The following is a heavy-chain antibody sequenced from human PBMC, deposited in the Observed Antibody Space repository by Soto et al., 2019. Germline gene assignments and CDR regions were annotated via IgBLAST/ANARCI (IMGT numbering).Heavy chain of an antibody. J-gene: IGHJ4*02. CDR2: IKSKTDGGTT. CDR3: TTGKIVVVVAATIDY. V-gene: IGHV3-15*07. D-gene: IGHD2-15*01. CDR1: GFTFSNAW. Sequence: GGSLRLSCAASGFTFSNAWMNWVRQAPGKGLEWVGRIKSKTDGGTTDYAAPVKGRFTISRDDSKNTLYLQMNSLKTEDTAVYYCTTGKIVVVVAATIDYWGQGTLVTVSS.